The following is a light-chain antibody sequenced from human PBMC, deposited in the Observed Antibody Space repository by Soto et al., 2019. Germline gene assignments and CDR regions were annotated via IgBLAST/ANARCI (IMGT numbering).Light chain of an antibody. V-gene: IGLV2-14*01. J-gene: IGLJ1*01. CDR3: SSYASSSTPLYV. CDR1: SSDVGGYNY. CDR2: DVS. Sequence: QSALTQPASVSGSPGQSITISCTGTSSDVGGYNYVCWYQQHPGKAPKLMLYDVSNRPSGVSNRFSGSKSGNTASLTISGLQAEDEADYYCSSYASSSTPLYVFGTGTKLTVL.